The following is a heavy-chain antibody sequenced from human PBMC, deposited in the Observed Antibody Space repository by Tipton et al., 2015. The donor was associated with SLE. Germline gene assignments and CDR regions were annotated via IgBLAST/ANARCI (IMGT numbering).Heavy chain of an antibody. Sequence: SLRLSCAASGFSFDDYTMHWVRHAPGKGLEWVSLISWDGDNTDYEDSVKGRFTISRDNSKSSLYLQMNSLRIEDTALYYCVKGVYRIQIWPVNLDHWGQGTLVTVSS. CDR1: GFSFDDYT. V-gene: IGHV3-43*01. J-gene: IGHJ4*02. CDR3: VKGVYRIQIWPVNLDH. D-gene: IGHD5-18*01. CDR2: ISWDGDNT.